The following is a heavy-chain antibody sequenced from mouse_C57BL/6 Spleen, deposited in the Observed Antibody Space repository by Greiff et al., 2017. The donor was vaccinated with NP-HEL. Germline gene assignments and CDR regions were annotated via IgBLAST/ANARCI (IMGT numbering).Heavy chain of an antibody. CDR3: ATYYGSSYGGYYFDY. Sequence: EVQLQQSGPGLVKPSQSLSLTCSVTGYSITSGYYWNWIRQFPGNKLEWMGYISYDGSNNYNPSLKNRISITRDTSKNQFFLKLNSVTTEDTATYYCATYYGSSYGGYYFDYWGQGTTLTVSS. J-gene: IGHJ2*01. D-gene: IGHD1-1*01. V-gene: IGHV3-6*01. CDR2: ISYDGSN. CDR1: GYSITSGYY.